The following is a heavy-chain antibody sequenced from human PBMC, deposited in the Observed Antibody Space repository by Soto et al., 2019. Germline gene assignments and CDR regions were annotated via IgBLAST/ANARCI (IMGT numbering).Heavy chain of an antibody. D-gene: IGHD3-22*01. CDR2: INPSGGST. V-gene: IGHV1-46*01. Sequence: ASVKVSCKASGYTFTSYYMHWVRQAPGQGLEWMGIINPSGGSTSYAQKFQGRVTMTRDTSTSTVYMELSSLRSEETAVYYCARENYYYDSSGYDLGGALVIWGQGKMVTVSS. CDR3: ARENYYYDSSGYDLGGALVI. CDR1: GYTFTSYY. J-gene: IGHJ3*02.